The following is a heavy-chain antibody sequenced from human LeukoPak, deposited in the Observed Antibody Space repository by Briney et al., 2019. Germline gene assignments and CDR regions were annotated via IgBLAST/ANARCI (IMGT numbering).Heavy chain of an antibody. J-gene: IGHJ6*03. V-gene: IGHV4-4*07. CDR3: ASGVVVPAAPGEYYYYYMDV. CDR1: GGSISSYY. Sequence: PSETLSLTCTLSGGSISSYYWSWIRQPAGKGLEWIGRIYTSGSTNYNPSLKSRVTMSVDTSKNQFSLKLSSVTAADTAVYYCASGVVVPAAPGEYYYYYMDVWGRGTTVTVSS. CDR2: IYTSGST. D-gene: IGHD2-2*01.